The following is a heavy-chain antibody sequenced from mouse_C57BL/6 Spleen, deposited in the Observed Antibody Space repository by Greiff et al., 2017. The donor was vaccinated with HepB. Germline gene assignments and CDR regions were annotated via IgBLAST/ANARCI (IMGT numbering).Heavy chain of an antibody. CDR2: IYPGDGDT. V-gene: IGHV1-82*01. J-gene: IGHJ2*01. D-gene: IGHD1-1*01. CDR1: GYAFSSSW. CDR3: ARPFYYYGSRYYFDY. Sequence: QVQLQQSGPELVKPGASVKISCKASGYAFSSSWMNWVKQRPGKGLEWIGRIYPGDGDTNYNGKFKGKATLTADKSSSTAYMQLSSLTSEDSAVYFCARPFYYYGSRYYFDYWGQGTTLTVSS.